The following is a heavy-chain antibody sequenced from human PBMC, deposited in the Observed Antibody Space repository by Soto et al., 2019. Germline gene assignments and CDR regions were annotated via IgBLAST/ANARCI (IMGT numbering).Heavy chain of an antibody. V-gene: IGHV3-23*01. Sequence: EVQLLESGGGLVQPGGSLRLSCAASGFTFSSYAMSWVRQAPGKGLEWVSAISGSGGSTYYADSVKGRFTISRDNSKNTLYLQINSLRAEDTAVYYCAKKVQRRPIGGMDVWGQGTTVTVSS. CDR3: AKKVQRRPIGGMDV. CDR1: GFTFSSYA. J-gene: IGHJ6*02. CDR2: ISGSGGST. D-gene: IGHD1-1*01.